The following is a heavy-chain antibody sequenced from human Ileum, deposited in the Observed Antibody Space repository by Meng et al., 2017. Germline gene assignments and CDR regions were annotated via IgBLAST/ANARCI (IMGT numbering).Heavy chain of an antibody. CDR3: AREGSSGWQLNYYYYYGMDV. Sequence: GESLKISCAASGFTFSSYWMSWVRQAPGKGLEWVANIKQDGSEKYYVDSVKGRFTISRDNAKNSLYLQMNSLRAEDTAVYYCAREGSSGWQLNYYYYYGMDVWGQGTTVTVSS. J-gene: IGHJ6*02. D-gene: IGHD6-19*01. CDR1: GFTFSSYW. CDR2: IKQDGSEK. V-gene: IGHV3-7*01.